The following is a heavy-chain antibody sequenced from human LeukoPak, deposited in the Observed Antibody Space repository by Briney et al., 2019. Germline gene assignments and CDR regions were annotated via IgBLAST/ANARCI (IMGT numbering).Heavy chain of an antibody. V-gene: IGHV3-9*01. CDR2: ISWNSGSI. Sequence: GGSLRLSCAASGFTFDDYARHWVRQAPGQGLEWVSGISWNSGSIGYADSVKGRFTISRDNAKNSLYLQMNSLRAEDTALYYCAKDIGDSDAGWGQGIVVTVSS. CDR3: AKDIGDSDAG. D-gene: IGHD2-21*02. CDR1: GFTFDDYA. J-gene: IGHJ4*02.